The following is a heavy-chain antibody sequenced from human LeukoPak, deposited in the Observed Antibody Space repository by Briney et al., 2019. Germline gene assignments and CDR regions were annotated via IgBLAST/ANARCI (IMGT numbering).Heavy chain of an antibody. V-gene: IGHV1-46*01. CDR1: GYTFTSFY. CDR3: ARDHAETYYYDTSGYYFDS. J-gene: IGHJ4*02. Sequence: ASVKVSCKASGYTFTSFYMHWVRQAPGQGLEWMGIINPSGGSTNYAQKFQGGVTITADESTSTAYMELSSLRSEDTAVYYCARDHAETYYYDTSGYYFDSWGQGTLVTVSS. D-gene: IGHD3-22*01. CDR2: INPSGGST.